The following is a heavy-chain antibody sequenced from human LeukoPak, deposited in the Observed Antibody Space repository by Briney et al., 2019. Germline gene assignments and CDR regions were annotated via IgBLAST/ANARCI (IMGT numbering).Heavy chain of an antibody. D-gene: IGHD3-10*01. Sequence: GGSLRLSCAASGFTFSSYSMNWVRQAPGKGLEWVSSISSSSSYIYYADSVKGRFTISRDNAKNSLYLQMNSLRAEDTAVYYCARVEVMVRGVGSFDYWGQGTLVTVSS. J-gene: IGHJ4*02. CDR2: ISSSSSYI. V-gene: IGHV3-21*01. CDR3: ARVEVMVRGVGSFDY. CDR1: GFTFSSYS.